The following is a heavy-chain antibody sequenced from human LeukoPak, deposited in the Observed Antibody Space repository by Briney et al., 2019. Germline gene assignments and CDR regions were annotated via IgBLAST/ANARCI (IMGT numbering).Heavy chain of an antibody. Sequence: RGSLRLSCAASGFTFSSYWMHWVRQAPGKGLVWVSRINSDGSSTSYADSVKGRFTISRDNAENTLYLQMNSLRAEDTAVYYCARVGGEMPLFYYGMDVWGQGTTVTVSS. D-gene: IGHD3-16*01. CDR1: GFTFSSYW. J-gene: IGHJ6*02. CDR3: ARVGGEMPLFYYGMDV. V-gene: IGHV3-74*01. CDR2: INSDGSST.